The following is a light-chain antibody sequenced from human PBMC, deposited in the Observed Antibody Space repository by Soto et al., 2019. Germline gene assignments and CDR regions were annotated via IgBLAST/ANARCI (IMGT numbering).Light chain of an antibody. CDR3: QQYYSYPRVT. Sequence: AIRMTQSPSSFSASTGDRVTITCRASQGISSYLAWYQQQPGKAPKLLIYAASTLQSGVPSRFSGSGSGTDFTLTISCLQSEDFATYYCQQYYSYPRVTFGPGTKVDIK. J-gene: IGKJ3*01. CDR2: AAS. V-gene: IGKV1-8*01. CDR1: QGISSY.